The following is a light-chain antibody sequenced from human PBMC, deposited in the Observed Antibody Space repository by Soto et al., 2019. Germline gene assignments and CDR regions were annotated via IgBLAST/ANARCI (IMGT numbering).Light chain of an antibody. J-gene: IGKJ3*01. CDR2: DAS. V-gene: IGKV3-11*01. CDR3: QQRGSWPLT. CDR1: QSISGS. Sequence: EIVLTQSPATLSLSPGERATLSCRASQSISGSLAWYQHKAGQAPRLLIYDASKRATGIPARFSGSGSGTGFTLTITSLEPEDFAVYYCQQRGSWPLTFGPGTTVNSK.